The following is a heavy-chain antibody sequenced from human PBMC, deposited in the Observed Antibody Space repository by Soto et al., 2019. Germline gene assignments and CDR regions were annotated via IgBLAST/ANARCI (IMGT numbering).Heavy chain of an antibody. CDR3: AREGSYSAYNFAHGIQLWSFDF. Sequence: SETLSLTCTVSGGSINTFYWSWVRQPAGKGLEWIGRIFSSVSTSFHPSLESRVAMSVDTSKNHFSLNLSSVTAADMAVYYCAREGSYSAYNFAHGIQLWSFDFWGHGALVTVAS. J-gene: IGHJ4*01. CDR2: IFSSVST. CDR1: GGSINTFY. V-gene: IGHV4-4*07. D-gene: IGHD5-12*01.